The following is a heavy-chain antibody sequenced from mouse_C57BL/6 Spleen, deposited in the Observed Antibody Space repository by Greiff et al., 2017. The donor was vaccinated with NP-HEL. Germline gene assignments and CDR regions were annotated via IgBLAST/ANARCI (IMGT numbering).Heavy chain of an antibody. V-gene: IGHV1-64*01. Sequence: QVQLQQPGAELVKPGASVKLSCKASGYTFTSYWMHWVKQRPGQGLEWIGMIHPNSGSTNYNEKFKSKATLTVDKSSSTAYMQLSSLTSEDSAVLYWSRGGLITTVDFDYWGQGTTLTVSS. CDR2: IHPNSGST. CDR1: GYTFTSYW. D-gene: IGHD1-1*01. J-gene: IGHJ2*01. CDR3: SRGGLITTVDFDY.